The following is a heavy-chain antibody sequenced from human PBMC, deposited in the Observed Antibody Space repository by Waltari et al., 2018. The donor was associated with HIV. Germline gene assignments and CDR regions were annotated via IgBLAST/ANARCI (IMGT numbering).Heavy chain of an antibody. Sequence: QITLKESGPTLVKPTQTLTLTCTFSGFSLSTTGVGVGWIRQPPGKALAIRQPPGKALEWLALIYWDDDKRYSPSLKSRLTITKDTSKNQVVLTMTNMDPVDTATYYCAQKPVWFDAFDIWGQGTMVTVSS. J-gene: IGHJ3*02. D-gene: IGHD2-21*01. CDR3: AQKPVWFDAFDI. CDR1: GFSLSTTGVG. CDR2: IYWDDDK. V-gene: IGHV2-5*02.